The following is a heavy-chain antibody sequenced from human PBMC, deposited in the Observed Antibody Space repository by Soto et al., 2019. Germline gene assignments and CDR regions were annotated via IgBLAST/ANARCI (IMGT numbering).Heavy chain of an antibody. CDR1: GFTFSSYG. J-gene: IGHJ6*02. CDR2: IWYDGSNK. Sequence: VQLVESGGGVVQPGRSLRLSCAASGFTFSSYGMHWVRQAPGKGLEWVAVIWYDGSNKYYADSVKGRFTISRDNSKNTLYLQMNSLRAEDTAVYYCARGTLSHPYYYYYGMDVWGQGTTVTVSS. CDR3: ARGTLSHPYYYYYGMDV. D-gene: IGHD1-7*01. V-gene: IGHV3-33*01.